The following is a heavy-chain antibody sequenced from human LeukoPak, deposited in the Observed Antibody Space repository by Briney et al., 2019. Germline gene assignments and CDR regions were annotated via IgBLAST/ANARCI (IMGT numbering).Heavy chain of an antibody. CDR1: GLTFSSYA. CDR3: AKDLDSSGTYAFDI. D-gene: IGHD6-19*01. J-gene: IGHJ3*02. CDR2: ISGSGGST. V-gene: IGHV3-23*01. Sequence: GGSLRLSCAASGLTFSSYAMSWVRQAPGKGLEWVSAISGSGGSTYYADPVKGRFTISRDNSKNTLYLQMNSLRAEDTAVYYCAKDLDSSGTYAFDIWGQGTMVTVSS.